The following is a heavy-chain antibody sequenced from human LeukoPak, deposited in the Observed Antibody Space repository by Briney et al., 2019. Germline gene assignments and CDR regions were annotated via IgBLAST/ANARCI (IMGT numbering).Heavy chain of an antibody. V-gene: IGHV4-4*07. J-gene: IGHJ4*02. CDR2: IYNGGST. Sequence: PSETLSLTCTVSGGSVISHYWNWIRQPAGKGLEWIGRIYNGGSTNYNPSLESRVTISLDRSKNQFSLKLTSVTAADTAVYYCANSISMDFQYWGQGTLVTVSS. CDR3: ANSISMDFQY. D-gene: IGHD2/OR15-2a*01. CDR1: GGSVISHY.